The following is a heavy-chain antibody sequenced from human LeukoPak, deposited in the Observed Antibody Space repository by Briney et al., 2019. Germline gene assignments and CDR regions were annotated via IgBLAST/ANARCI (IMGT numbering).Heavy chain of an antibody. V-gene: IGHV3-7*03. J-gene: IGHJ4*02. CDR3: AKDQRLGGWYDGNYFDY. D-gene: IGHD6-19*01. Sequence: GGPLTHFCAASGFTYSSHWMSWVRPAPGKAREWVANIKQDGSEKYYADSVKGRLNISRDNYKNTLYLQMNSLRGEDTGVYYCAKDQRLGGWYDGNYFDYWGQGTLVTVSS. CDR2: IKQDGSEK. CDR1: GFTYSSHW.